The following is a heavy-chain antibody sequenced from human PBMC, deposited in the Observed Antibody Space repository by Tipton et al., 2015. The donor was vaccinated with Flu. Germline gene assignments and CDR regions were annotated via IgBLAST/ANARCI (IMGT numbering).Heavy chain of an antibody. J-gene: IGHJ4*02. CDR2: ISVYDGNT. CDR1: HYTFTSYA. V-gene: IGHV1-18*01. Sequence: QVQLVQSGAEVKKPGASVKVSCTASHYTFTSYAINWVRQAPGQGLEWMGWISVYDGNTNYAQKFQGRVTMTTDTSTNTAYMELRSLRSDDTAVYYCARASNTWTYQLLPFYFDYWGQGTLVTVSS. D-gene: IGHD2-2*01. CDR3: ARASNTWTYQLLPFYFDY.